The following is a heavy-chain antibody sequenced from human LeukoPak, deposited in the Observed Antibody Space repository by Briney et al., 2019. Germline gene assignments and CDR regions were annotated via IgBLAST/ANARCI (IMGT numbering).Heavy chain of an antibody. Sequence: GGSLRLSCAASGFTFTIFGLNWVRQAPGKGPEWVSYIDARSGITYYADSVQGRFTLSRDNARESVFLQMDSLRVDDTAVFYCARTYDFGRGPPGDAFDNWGPGTWVIVSS. D-gene: IGHD3-3*01. CDR2: IDARSGIT. CDR3: ARTYDFGRGPPGDAFDN. V-gene: IGHV3-48*01. CDR1: GFTFTIFG. J-gene: IGHJ3*02.